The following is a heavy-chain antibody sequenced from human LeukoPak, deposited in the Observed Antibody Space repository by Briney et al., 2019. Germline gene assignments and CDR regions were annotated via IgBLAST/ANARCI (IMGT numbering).Heavy chain of an antibody. J-gene: IGHJ4*02. CDR1: GYSISSGYY. Sequence: SETLSLTCTVSGYSISSGYYWGWIRQPPGKGLEWIGSIYHSGSTYYNPSLKSRVTISVDTSKNQFSLKLSSVTAAGTAVYYCARGGADYYDSSGYWYFDYWGQGTLVTVSS. CDR2: IYHSGST. V-gene: IGHV4-38-2*02. CDR3: ARGGADYYDSSGYWYFDY. D-gene: IGHD3-22*01.